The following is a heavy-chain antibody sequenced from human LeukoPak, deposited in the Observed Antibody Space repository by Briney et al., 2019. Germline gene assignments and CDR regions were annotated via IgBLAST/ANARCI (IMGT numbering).Heavy chain of an antibody. D-gene: IGHD3-10*01. CDR3: ARVGLYGSGSYLSY. Sequence: ASVKVSCKASGYTFTGYYIHWVRQAPGQGREWMGWINPNSGGTIYEQKFQGRVILTRDTSISTAYMELNGSRSNDTAVYYCARVGLYGSGSYLSYWGQGSLVTVSS. J-gene: IGHJ4*02. V-gene: IGHV1-2*02. CDR1: GYTFTGYY. CDR2: INPNSGGT.